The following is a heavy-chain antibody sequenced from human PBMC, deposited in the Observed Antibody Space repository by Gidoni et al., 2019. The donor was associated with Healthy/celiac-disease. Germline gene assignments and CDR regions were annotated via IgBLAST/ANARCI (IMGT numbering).Heavy chain of an antibody. Sequence: QVQLVQSGAAVKKPGSSVKVSCKASGGTFSSYAISWVRQAPGQGLEWMGGIIPIFGTANYESTSTAYMELSSLRSEDTAVYYCARDQVTYYDSSGYRLGWYFDLWGRGTLVTVSS. J-gene: IGHJ2*01. CDR2: IIPIFGTA. CDR1: GGTFSSYA. CDR3: ARDQVTYYDSSGYRLGWYFDL. V-gene: IGHV1-69*01. D-gene: IGHD3-22*01.